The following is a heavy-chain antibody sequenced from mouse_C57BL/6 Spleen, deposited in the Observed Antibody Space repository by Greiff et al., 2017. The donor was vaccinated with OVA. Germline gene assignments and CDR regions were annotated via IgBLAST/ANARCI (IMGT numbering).Heavy chain of an antibody. CDR1: GFTFSDAW. J-gene: IGHJ4*01. Sequence: EVKLMESGGGLVKPGGSLKLSCAASGFTFSDAWMDWVRQSPEKGLEWVAEIRNKANNHATYYAESVKGRFTISRDDSKSSVYLQMNSLRAEDTGIYYCTTYYGYDDYAMDYWGQGTSVTVSS. CDR2: IRNKANNHAT. D-gene: IGHD2-9*01. CDR3: TTYYGYDDYAMDY. V-gene: IGHV6-6*01.